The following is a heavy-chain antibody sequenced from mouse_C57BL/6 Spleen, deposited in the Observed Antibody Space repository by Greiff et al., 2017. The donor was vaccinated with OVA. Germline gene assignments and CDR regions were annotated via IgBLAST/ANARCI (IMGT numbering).Heavy chain of an antibody. V-gene: IGHV1-82*01. D-gene: IGHD1-1*01. CDR1: GYAFSSSW. J-gene: IGHJ2*01. Sequence: QVQLQQSGPELVKPGASVKISCKASGYAFSSSWMNWVKQRPGKGLEWIGRIYPGDGDTNYNGKLKGKATLAADKSSSTAYMQLSSLTSEDSAVYFCARNYGSSLYFDYWGQGTTLTVSS. CDR2: IYPGDGDT. CDR3: ARNYGSSLYFDY.